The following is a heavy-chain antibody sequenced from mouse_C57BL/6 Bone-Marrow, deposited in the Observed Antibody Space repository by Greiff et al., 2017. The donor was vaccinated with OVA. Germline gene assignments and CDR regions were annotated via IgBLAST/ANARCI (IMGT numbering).Heavy chain of an antibody. V-gene: IGHV8-12*01. D-gene: IGHD2-4*01. CDR1: GFSLSTSGMG. CDR2: LYWDDDK. J-gene: IGHJ4*01. Sequence: QVTLKESGPGILQSSQTLSLTCSFSGFSLSTSGMGVSWIRQPPGKGLEWLAHLYWDDDKRYNPSLKSRLTIFKDTSRNQVFLKITSVDTADTATYYCARRADYDYDEDAMDYWGQGTSVTVSS. CDR3: ARRADYDYDEDAMDY.